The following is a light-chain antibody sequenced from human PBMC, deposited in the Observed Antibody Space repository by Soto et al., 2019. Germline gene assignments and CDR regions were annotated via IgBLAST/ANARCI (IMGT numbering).Light chain of an antibody. CDR2: DVS. J-gene: IGLJ2*01. CDR1: SSDVGGYNY. Sequence: QSALTQSASVSGSPGQSITISCTGTSSDVGGYNYVSWYQQNPGKAPKLMIYDVSNRPSGVSNRFSGSKSGNTASLTISGLQAEDEADYYCNSYTSSSTVVFGGGTKLTVL. CDR3: NSYTSSSTVV. V-gene: IGLV2-14*01.